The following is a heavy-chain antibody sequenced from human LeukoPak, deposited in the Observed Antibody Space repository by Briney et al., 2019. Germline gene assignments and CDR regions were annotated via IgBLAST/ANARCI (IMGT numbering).Heavy chain of an antibody. V-gene: IGHV3-11*01. J-gene: IGHJ5*02. CDR2: ISSSGSTI. CDR1: GFTFSDYY. Sequence: GGSLRLSCAASGFTFSDYYMSWIRQAPGKGLEWVSYISSSGSTIYYADSVKGRFTNSRDNAKNSLYLQMNSLRAEDTAVYYCARVTGYCTNGVCYGWFDPWGQGTLVTVSS. CDR3: ARVTGYCTNGVCYGWFDP. D-gene: IGHD2-8*01.